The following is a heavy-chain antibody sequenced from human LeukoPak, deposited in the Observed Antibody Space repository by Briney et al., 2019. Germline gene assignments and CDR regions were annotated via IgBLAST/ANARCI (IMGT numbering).Heavy chain of an antibody. V-gene: IGHV4-59*01. Sequence: SGTLSLTCTVSGGSISSYYWSWIRQPPGKGLEWIGYIYYSGSTNYNPSLKSRVTISVDTSKNQFSLKLSSATAADTAVYYCASSLRDWFDPWGQGTLVTVSS. CDR1: GGSISSYY. J-gene: IGHJ5*02. CDR3: ASSLRDWFDP. CDR2: IYYSGST.